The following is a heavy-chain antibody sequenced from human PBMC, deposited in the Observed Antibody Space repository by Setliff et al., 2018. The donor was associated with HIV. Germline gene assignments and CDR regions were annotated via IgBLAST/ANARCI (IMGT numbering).Heavy chain of an antibody. Sequence: ASVKVSCKTSGYTFTSYALSWVRQAPGQGLEWMGWINTENGNPTYAQGFTGRFVFSLDTSVNTAYLHISSLKPEDAAVYYCARDVATIGAKFYYSYMDVWGKGTTVTVS. CDR2: INTENGNP. D-gene: IGHD5-12*01. V-gene: IGHV7-4-1*02. CDR3: ARDVATIGAKFYYSYMDV. J-gene: IGHJ6*03. CDR1: GYTFTSYA.